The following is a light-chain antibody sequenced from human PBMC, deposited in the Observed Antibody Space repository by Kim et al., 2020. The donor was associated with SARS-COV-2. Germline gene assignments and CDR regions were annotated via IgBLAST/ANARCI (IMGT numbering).Light chain of an antibody. CDR1: QSLSSGY. J-gene: IGKJ4*01. V-gene: IGKV3-20*01. CDR3: QQYGGSPLT. Sequence: ERATLSCRASQSLSSGYLAWLAWYQQKPGQAPRLLIYGASSRATGIPDRFSGSGSGTDFTLTISRLEPEDFAVYYCQQYGGSPLTFGGGTKVDIK. CDR2: GAS.